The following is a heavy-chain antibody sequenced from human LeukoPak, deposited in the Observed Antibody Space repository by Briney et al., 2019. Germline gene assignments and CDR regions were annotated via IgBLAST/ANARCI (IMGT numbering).Heavy chain of an antibody. Sequence: GGSLRLSCAASGFNFNDSGMHCGRQAPGKGLEWVAVIGYDGSEKYYADSVKGRLTISRDNSKNTLYLQMNSLRADDTAVYYCARDGYYGSGRPFDYWGQGALVSVSS. V-gene: IGHV3-33*01. CDR2: IGYDGSEK. CDR1: GFNFNDSG. D-gene: IGHD3-10*01. J-gene: IGHJ4*02. CDR3: ARDGYYGSGRPFDY.